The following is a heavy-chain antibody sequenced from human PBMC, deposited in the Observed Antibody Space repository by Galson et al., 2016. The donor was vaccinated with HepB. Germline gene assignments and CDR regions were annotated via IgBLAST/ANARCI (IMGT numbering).Heavy chain of an antibody. D-gene: IGHD5-12*01. Sequence: SLRLSCASSGFDFTKYGMHWVRQAPGRGLDWVAVTWYDETREDYADSVKGRFTISRDNSRNTLYLQMEGLRGEDTAMYYCARVDSGYDSGKLDYWGQGTLVTVSS. V-gene: IGHV3-33*01. J-gene: IGHJ4*02. CDR1: GFDFTKYG. CDR3: ARVDSGYDSGKLDY. CDR2: TWYDETRE.